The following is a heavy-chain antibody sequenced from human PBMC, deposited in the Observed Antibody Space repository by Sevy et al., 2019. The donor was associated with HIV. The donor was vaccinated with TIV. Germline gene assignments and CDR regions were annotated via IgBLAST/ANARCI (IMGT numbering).Heavy chain of an antibody. V-gene: IGHV3-23*01. D-gene: IGHD3-22*01. CDR3: AGAGYDSSDSFDAFDI. CDR1: GFTFYNYA. Sequence: GGSLRLSCAASGFTFYNYAMNWVRQAPGKGLEWVSTIFRSGETTYYADSVKARFTIARDNSKNTLYLQMNSQRTEDTALYYCAGAGYDSSDSFDAFDIWGQGTMVTVSS. J-gene: IGHJ3*02. CDR2: IFRSGETT.